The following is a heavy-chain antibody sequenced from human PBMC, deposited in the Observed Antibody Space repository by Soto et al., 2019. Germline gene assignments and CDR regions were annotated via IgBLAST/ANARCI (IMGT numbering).Heavy chain of an antibody. CDR3: AREYCIGGSCYSLGRFFQH. J-gene: IGHJ1*01. Sequence: PGGSLRLSCAASGFTFINYWMHWVRQAPGKGLVWVSRINSDGSSTTYADSVKGRFTISRDNAKNTLYLQMNSLRAEDTAVYYCAREYCIGGSCYSLGRFFQHWGQGTLVTVSS. CDR1: GFTFINYW. D-gene: IGHD2-15*01. CDR2: INSDGSST. V-gene: IGHV3-74*01.